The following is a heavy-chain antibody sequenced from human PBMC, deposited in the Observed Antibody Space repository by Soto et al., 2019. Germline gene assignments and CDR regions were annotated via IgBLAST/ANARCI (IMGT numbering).Heavy chain of an antibody. Sequence: QVQLVESGGGVVQSGRSLRLSCAASGFTFSNYAIHWVRQAPGKGLEWVAVIWYDGSNEYYADSVKGRFTISRDNSKNTLYLQMNSLTADDTAVYYCARDGDYDILTGYSRYGMDVWGQGTTVTVSS. CDR2: IWYDGSNE. D-gene: IGHD3-9*01. CDR3: ARDGDYDILTGYSRYGMDV. J-gene: IGHJ6*02. CDR1: GFTFSNYA. V-gene: IGHV3-33*01.